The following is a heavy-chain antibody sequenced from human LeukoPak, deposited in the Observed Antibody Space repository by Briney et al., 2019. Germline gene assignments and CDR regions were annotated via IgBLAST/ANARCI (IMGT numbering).Heavy chain of an antibody. J-gene: IGHJ4*02. V-gene: IGHV3-23*01. CDR1: GFTFSSYT. D-gene: IGHD2-2*01. CDR2: IGGST. Sequence: GGSLRLSCAASGFTFSSYTMTWVRQAPGKGLEWVSAIGGSTYYADSVKGRFTISRDNAKNSLYLQMNSLRAEDTAVYYCARGDCTSTSCTLYDFWGQGTLVTVSS. CDR3: ARGDCTSTSCTLYDF.